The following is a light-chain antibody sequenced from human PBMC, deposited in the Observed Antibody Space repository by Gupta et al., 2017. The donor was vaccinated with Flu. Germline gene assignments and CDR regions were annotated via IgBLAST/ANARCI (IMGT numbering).Light chain of an antibody. CDR2: ENN. Sequence: FLLPQPHSVSVSPGKTVTISCTRSSGSIANNYVQWYQQRPGSSPNPVIYENNQRPSGVPDRFSGSIDSSSNSAALTISGLKTEDEDEYYCQSDDTNDQVFGGGTKLTVL. CDR3: QSDDTNDQV. J-gene: IGLJ3*02. CDR1: SGSIANNY. V-gene: IGLV6-57*01.